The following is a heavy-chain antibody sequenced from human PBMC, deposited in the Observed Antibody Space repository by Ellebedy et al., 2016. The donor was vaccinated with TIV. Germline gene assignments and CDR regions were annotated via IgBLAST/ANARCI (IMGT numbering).Heavy chain of an antibody. D-gene: IGHD3-10*01. J-gene: IGHJ4*02. CDR3: ARGRGSGAWLIDY. V-gene: IGHV3-30-3*01. Sequence: GESLKISCAASGFTFRSYAISRVRQAPGKGLERLAVNPYVGSGQHYRDSLKGGFTISREHSKNTLYLQMNSLRVDDTAVYYCARGRGSGAWLIDYWGQGTLVSVSS. CDR2: NPYVGSGQ. CDR1: GFTFRSYA.